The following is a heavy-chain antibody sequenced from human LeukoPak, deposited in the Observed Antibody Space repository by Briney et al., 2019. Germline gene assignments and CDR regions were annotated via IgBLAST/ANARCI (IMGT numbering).Heavy chain of an antibody. Sequence: SVKVSCKASGGTFSSYAISWARQAPGQGLEWMGGIIPIFGTANYAQKFQGRVTITTDESTSTAYMELSSLRSEDTAVYYCARGDNDAFDIWGQGTMVTVSS. D-gene: IGHD1-14*01. J-gene: IGHJ3*02. CDR1: GGTFSSYA. V-gene: IGHV1-69*05. CDR2: IIPIFGTA. CDR3: ARGDNDAFDI.